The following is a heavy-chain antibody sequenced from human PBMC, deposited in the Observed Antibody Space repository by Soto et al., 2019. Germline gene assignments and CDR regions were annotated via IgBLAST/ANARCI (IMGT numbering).Heavy chain of an antibody. J-gene: IGHJ6*02. CDR1: GYTFTSYD. D-gene: IGHD4-17*01. V-gene: IGHV1-8*01. Sequence: ASVKVSCKASGYTFTSYDINWVRQATGQGLEWMGWMNPNSGNTGCAQKFQGRVTMTRNTSISTAYMELSSLRSEDTAVYYCARWRTVTTDYYYGMDVWGQGTTVTVSS. CDR2: MNPNSGNT. CDR3: ARWRTVTTDYYYGMDV.